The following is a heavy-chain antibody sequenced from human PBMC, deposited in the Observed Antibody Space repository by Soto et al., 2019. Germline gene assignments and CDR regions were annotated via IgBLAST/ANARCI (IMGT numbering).Heavy chain of an antibody. Sequence: SETLSLTCAVYGGSFSGYYWSWIRQPPGKGLEWIGEINHSGSTNYNPSLKSRVTISVDTSKNQFSLKLSSVTAADTAVYYCARAPAHGDPIRPRGGWWFDPWGQGTLVTVSS. CDR1: GGSFSGYY. D-gene: IGHD3-16*01. V-gene: IGHV4-34*01. CDR3: ARAPAHGDPIRPRGGWWFDP. CDR2: INHSGST. J-gene: IGHJ5*02.